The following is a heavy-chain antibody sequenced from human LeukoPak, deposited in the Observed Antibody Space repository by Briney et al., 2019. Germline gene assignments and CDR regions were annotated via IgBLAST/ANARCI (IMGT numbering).Heavy chain of an antibody. V-gene: IGHV3-23*01. CDR1: GFTFSSYA. Sequence: GGSLRLSCAASGFTFSSYAMSWVRQAPGKGLEWVSAISANAASTYNADSVKGRFTISRDNAKNSLYLQMNSLRAEDTAVYYCARVEMATIIDYWGQGTLVTVSS. CDR3: ARVEMATIIDY. CDR2: ISANAAST. J-gene: IGHJ4*02. D-gene: IGHD5-24*01.